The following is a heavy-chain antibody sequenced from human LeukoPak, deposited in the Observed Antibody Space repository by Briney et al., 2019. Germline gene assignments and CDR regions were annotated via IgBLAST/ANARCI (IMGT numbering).Heavy chain of an antibody. CDR3: AKAENYDFWSGYYAFDI. D-gene: IGHD3-3*01. Sequence: PGGSLRLSCAASGFTFSSYAMSWVRQAPGKGLEWVSAISGSGGSTYYADSVEGRFTISRDNSKNTLYLQMNSLRAEDTAVYYCAKAENYDFWSGYYAFDIWGQGTMVTVSS. V-gene: IGHV3-23*01. CDR2: ISGSGGST. CDR1: GFTFSSYA. J-gene: IGHJ3*02.